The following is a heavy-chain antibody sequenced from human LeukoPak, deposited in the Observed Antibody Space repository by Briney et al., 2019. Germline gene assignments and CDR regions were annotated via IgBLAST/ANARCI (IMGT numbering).Heavy chain of an antibody. CDR1: GFTFSSYA. Sequence: GSLRLSCAASGFTFSSYAMHWVRQAPGKGLEYVSAISSNGGSTYYANSVKGRFTISRDNSKNTLYLQMGSLRAEDMAVYYCARDKGQWLGHDAFDIWGQGTMVTVSS. J-gene: IGHJ3*02. V-gene: IGHV3-64*01. CDR2: ISSNGGST. CDR3: ARDKGQWLGHDAFDI. D-gene: IGHD6-19*01.